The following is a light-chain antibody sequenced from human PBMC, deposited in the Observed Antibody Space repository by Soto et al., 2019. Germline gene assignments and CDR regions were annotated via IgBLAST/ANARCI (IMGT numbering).Light chain of an antibody. CDR1: QGISSY. CDR3: QQYNGLIT. V-gene: IGKV1-27*01. Sequence: DIQLTQSPSSLSSSVGDIVTITFRVSQGISSYLNWYRQKPGKVPKLLIYSASNLQSGVPSRFSGSGSGTEFTLTISSLQPDDFATYYCQQYNGLITFGQGTRLEIK. CDR2: SAS. J-gene: IGKJ5*01.